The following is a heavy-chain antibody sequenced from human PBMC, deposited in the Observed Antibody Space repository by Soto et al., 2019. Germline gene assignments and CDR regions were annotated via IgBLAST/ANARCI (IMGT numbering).Heavy chain of an antibody. CDR2: INPNSGGT. J-gene: IGHJ6*02. V-gene: IGHV1-2*04. Sequence: ASVKVAXKASGYTFTGYYMHWVRQAPGQGLEWMGWINPNSGGTNYAQKFQGWVTMTRDTSISAAYMELSSLRSDDTAVYYCAMGSGGSGSYSNSYYYGMDVWGQGTTVTASS. CDR1: GYTFTGYY. D-gene: IGHD3-10*01. CDR3: AMGSGGSGSYSNSYYYGMDV.